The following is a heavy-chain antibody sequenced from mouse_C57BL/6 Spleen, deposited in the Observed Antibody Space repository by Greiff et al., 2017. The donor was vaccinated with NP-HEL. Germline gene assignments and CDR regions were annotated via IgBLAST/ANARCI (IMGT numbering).Heavy chain of an antibody. CDR1: GYSFTDYN. D-gene: IGHD1-1*01. Sequence: VQLQQPGAERGKPGASVKLSCKASGYSFTDYNMNWVKQSNGKSLEWIGVINPNYGTTSYNQKFKGKATLTVDQSSSTAYMQLNSLTSEDSAVYYCARTTTVPYYAMDYWGQGTSVTVSS. CDR3: ARTTTVPYYAMDY. CDR2: INPNYGTT. J-gene: IGHJ4*01. V-gene: IGHV1-39*01.